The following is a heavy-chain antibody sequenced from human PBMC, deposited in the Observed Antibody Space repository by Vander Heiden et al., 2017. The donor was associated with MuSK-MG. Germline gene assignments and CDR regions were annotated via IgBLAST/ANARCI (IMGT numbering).Heavy chain of an antibody. J-gene: IGHJ4*02. CDR3: ARELNNWNTGGGRGSFDY. V-gene: IGHV3-33*01. CDR1: GFTFSSYG. CDR2: IWYDGSNK. Sequence: QVQLVESGGGVVQPGRSLRLSCAASGFTFSSYGLRWVRQAAGKGLEGVAFIWYDGSNKYYADSGKGRFTISRDNSKNTLYLQMNSLRAEDTAVYYCARELNNWNTGGGRGSFDYWGQGTLVTVSS. D-gene: IGHD1-20*01.